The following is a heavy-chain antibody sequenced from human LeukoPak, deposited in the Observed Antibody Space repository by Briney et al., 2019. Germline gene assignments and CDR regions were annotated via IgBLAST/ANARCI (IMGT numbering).Heavy chain of an antibody. V-gene: IGHV4-59*12. CDR3: ARLPPYSSSWYFDY. CDR2: IYYSGST. J-gene: IGHJ4*02. D-gene: IGHD6-13*01. Sequence: ETLSLTCTVSGGSISSYYWSWIRQPPGKGLEWIGYIYYSGSTNYNPSLKSRVTISVDTSKNQFSLKLSSVTAADTAVYYCARLPPYSSSWYFDYWGQGTLVSVSS. CDR1: GGSISSYY.